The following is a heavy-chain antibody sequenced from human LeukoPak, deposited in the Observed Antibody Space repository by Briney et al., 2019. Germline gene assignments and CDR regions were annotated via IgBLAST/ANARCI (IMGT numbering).Heavy chain of an antibody. V-gene: IGHV3-48*03. CDR3: ARKTFGTVYCDY. Sequence: PGGSLRLSCAASGFTYSTYEMNWVRQAPGKGLEWVSYISPSGTTIYYAESVKGRFTISRDNAKNSVYLHMNSLRVEDTTVYYCARKTFGTVYCDYWGQGILVTVSS. CDR2: ISPSGTTI. J-gene: IGHJ4*02. D-gene: IGHD1-1*01. CDR1: GFTYSTYE.